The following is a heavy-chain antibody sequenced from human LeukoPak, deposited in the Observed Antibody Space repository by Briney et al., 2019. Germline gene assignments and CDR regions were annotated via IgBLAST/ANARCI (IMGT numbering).Heavy chain of an antibody. Sequence: SETLSLTCAVYGWSFNDYYWNWNRQPPGKGLGWIGEINARGDTNYNPSLKSRVTISVDTSKKQFSLRLTSMIAADTALYYCARGQVPAARGYNWFDPWGQGTLVTVSS. CDR2: INARGDT. V-gene: IGHV4-34*01. CDR3: ARGQVPAARGYNWFDP. J-gene: IGHJ5*02. CDR1: GWSFNDYY. D-gene: IGHD2-2*01.